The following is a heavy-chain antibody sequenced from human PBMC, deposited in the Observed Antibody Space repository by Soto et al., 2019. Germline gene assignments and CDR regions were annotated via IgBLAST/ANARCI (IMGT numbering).Heavy chain of an antibody. CDR2: IYYSGST. Sequence: QVQLQESGPGLVKPSQTLSLTCTVSGGSISSGGYYWSWIRQHPGKGLERIGYIYYSGSTYYNPSLKSRVTISVDTSKNQFSLKLSSVTAADTAVYYCARDPVSGSGSYRTYYYYGMDVWGQGTTVTVSS. J-gene: IGHJ6*02. V-gene: IGHV4-31*03. CDR3: ARDPVSGSGSYRTYYYYGMDV. CDR1: GGSISSGGYY. D-gene: IGHD3-10*01.